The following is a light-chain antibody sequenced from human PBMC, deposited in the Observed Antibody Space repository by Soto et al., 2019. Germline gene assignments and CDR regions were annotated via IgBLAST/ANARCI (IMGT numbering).Light chain of an antibody. Sequence: EIVMTQSPDTLSVSPGERATLSCRASQSISSNLAWYQQKPGQGPRLLIYGASTRATGIPARFSGSGSGTEFTLTISGLQSEDFAVYYCQQYNSWPPITFGQGTRLEIK. CDR2: GAS. V-gene: IGKV3-15*01. J-gene: IGKJ5*01. CDR1: QSISSN. CDR3: QQYNSWPPIT.